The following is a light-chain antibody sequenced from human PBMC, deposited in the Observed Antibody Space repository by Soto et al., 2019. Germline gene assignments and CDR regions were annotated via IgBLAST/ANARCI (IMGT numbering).Light chain of an antibody. CDR2: GAS. CDR3: QQYKNWPVT. Sequence: ETVMTQSPATLSVSPGEGVTLSCRASQSVSSNLAWYQQKPGKAPRLLFYGASTRATGVPARFSGSGSGTEFSLTISSLQSEDFAVYYCQQYKNWPVTFGGGTKVYIK. CDR1: QSVSSN. V-gene: IGKV3-15*01. J-gene: IGKJ4*02.